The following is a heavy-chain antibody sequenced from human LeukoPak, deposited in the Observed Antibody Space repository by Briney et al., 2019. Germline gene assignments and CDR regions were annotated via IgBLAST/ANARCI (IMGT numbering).Heavy chain of an antibody. CDR2: INHSGST. V-gene: IGHV4-34*01. Sequence: SETLSLTCAVYGGSFSGYYWSWIRQPPGKGLEWIGEINHSGSTNYNPSLKSRVTISVDTSKNQFSLKLSSVTAADTAVYYCARGRKDFDYWGQGTLVTVSS. CDR3: ARGRKDFDY. J-gene: IGHJ4*02. CDR1: GGSFSGYY.